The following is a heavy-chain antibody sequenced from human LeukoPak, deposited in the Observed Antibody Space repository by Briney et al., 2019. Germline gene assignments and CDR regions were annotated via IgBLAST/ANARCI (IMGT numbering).Heavy chain of an antibody. Sequence: GASVKVSCKASGYTFTSYGISRVRQAPGQGLEWMGWISAYNGNTNYAQKLQGRVTMTTDTSTSTAYMELRSLRSDDTAVYYCAGDYYGSESVSKAFDIWGQGTMVTVSS. CDR1: GYTFTSYG. CDR3: AGDYYGSESVSKAFDI. V-gene: IGHV1-18*01. D-gene: IGHD3-10*01. CDR2: ISAYNGNT. J-gene: IGHJ3*02.